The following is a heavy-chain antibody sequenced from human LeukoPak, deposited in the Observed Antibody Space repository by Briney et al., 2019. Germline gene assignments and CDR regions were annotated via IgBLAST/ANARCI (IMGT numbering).Heavy chain of an antibody. CDR2: IHPRDSDT. D-gene: IGHD6-13*01. J-gene: IGHJ4*02. V-gene: IGHV5-51*01. Sequence: GESLKISCKGSGYSFTSYWIAWVRQMPGKGLEWMGIIHPRDSDTRYRPSFQGQVTISADKSISTAYLQWSSLKASDTAMYYCARGIEAAAVTEFDYWGQGTLVTVSS. CDR1: GYSFTSYW. CDR3: ARGIEAAAVTEFDY.